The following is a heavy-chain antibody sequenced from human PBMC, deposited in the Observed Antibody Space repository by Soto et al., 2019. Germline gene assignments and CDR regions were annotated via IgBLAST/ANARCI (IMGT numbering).Heavy chain of an antibody. CDR2: IIPIFGTA. D-gene: IGHD1-1*01. Sequence: QVQLVQSGAEVKKPGSSVKVSCKASGGTFSSYAISWVRQALGQGLEWMGGIIPIFGTANYAQKFQGRVTITADESTSTAYMELSSLRSEDTAVYYCARGRKDPSRYLYYFDYWGQGTLVTVSS. J-gene: IGHJ4*02. CDR3: ARGRKDPSRYLYYFDY. CDR1: GGTFSSYA. V-gene: IGHV1-69*01.